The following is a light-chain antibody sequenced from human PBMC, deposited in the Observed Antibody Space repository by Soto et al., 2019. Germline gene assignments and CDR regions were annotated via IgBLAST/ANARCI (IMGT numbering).Light chain of an antibody. CDR2: NDD. CDR1: SSTIGGNT. CDR3: SSWDDSLNVVV. J-gene: IGLJ2*01. V-gene: IGLV1-44*01. Sequence: QSVLTQPPSASGTPGQRVTISCSGGSSTIGGNTVNWYQQLPGTAPKLLIYNDDERPSGVPHRFTGSKSGTSSSLAISGLQSDDEADYYCSSWDDSLNVVVFGGGTKVTVL.